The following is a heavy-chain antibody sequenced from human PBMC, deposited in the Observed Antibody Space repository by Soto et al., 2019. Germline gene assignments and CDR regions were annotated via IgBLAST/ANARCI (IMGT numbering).Heavy chain of an antibody. V-gene: IGHV2-5*02. Sequence: QITLKESGPTLVKPTQTLTLTCTFSGFSLSTSGVGVGWIRQPPGKALEWLALIYLDDDKSNSPSLKSRLTITKDTSKTQEDLTMTNMDPVDTATYDGAHIRRGSYFHYWAQGTLVTVSS. J-gene: IGHJ4*02. D-gene: IGHD2-15*01. CDR2: IYLDDDK. CDR1: GFSLSTSGVG. CDR3: AHIRRGSYFHY.